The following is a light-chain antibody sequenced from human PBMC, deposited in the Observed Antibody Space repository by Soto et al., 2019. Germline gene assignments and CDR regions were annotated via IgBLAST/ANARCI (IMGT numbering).Light chain of an antibody. J-gene: IGKJ4*01. CDR2: DAS. CDR3: QQYDNLPFT. CDR1: QDISNY. V-gene: IGKV1-33*01. Sequence: DIQMTQSPSSLSASVGDRVTITCQASQDISNYLNWYQQKPVKAPKLLIYDASNLETGVPSRFSGSGSGTDFTFTISSLQPEDIATYYCQQYDNLPFTVGGGTKVEIK.